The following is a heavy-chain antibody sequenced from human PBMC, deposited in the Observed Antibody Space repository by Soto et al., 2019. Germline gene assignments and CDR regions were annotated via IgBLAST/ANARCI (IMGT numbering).Heavy chain of an antibody. D-gene: IGHD3-3*01. CDR1: GFTFSSYG. Sequence: QVQLVESGGGVVQPGRSLRLSCAASGFTFSSYGMHWVRQAPGKGLEWVAVISYDGSNKYYADSVKGRFTISRDNSKNTLYLQMNSLRAEDTAVYYCAKDKAYYDFWSGYSIDYWCQGTLVTVSS. CDR2: ISYDGSNK. J-gene: IGHJ4*02. V-gene: IGHV3-30*18. CDR3: AKDKAYYDFWSGYSIDY.